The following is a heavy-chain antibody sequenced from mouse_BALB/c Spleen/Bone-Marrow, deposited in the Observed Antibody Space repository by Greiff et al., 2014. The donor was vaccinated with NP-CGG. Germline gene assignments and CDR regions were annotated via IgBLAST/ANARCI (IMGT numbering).Heavy chain of an antibody. J-gene: IGHJ4*01. CDR1: EYTFTDYN. V-gene: IGHV1S29*02. CDR3: ARSGIPYAMDL. CDR2: IYPYSGGT. Sequence: EVQLQQSGPELVKPGASVKISCKASEYTFTDYNMHWVKQSHGKSLEWIGYIYPYSGGTGYNQKFKSKATLTVDDSSFTAYMELRSLTTEDSAVYYCARSGIPYAMDLWGQGTSVTGSS. D-gene: IGHD3-1*01.